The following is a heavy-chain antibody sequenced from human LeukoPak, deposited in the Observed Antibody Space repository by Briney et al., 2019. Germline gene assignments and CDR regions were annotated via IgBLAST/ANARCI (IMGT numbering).Heavy chain of an antibody. CDR1: GGSFSGYY. V-gene: IGHV4-34*01. J-gene: IGHJ4*02. CDR3: ARHVGGSGGYYFDY. CDR2: INHSGST. Sequence: SETLSLTCAVYGGSFSGYYWSWLRQPPGKGLEWVGEINHSGSTNYNPSLKSRVTISVDTSKNQFSLKLSSVTAADTAVYYCARHVGGSGGYYFDYWGQGTLVTVSS. D-gene: IGHD6-19*01.